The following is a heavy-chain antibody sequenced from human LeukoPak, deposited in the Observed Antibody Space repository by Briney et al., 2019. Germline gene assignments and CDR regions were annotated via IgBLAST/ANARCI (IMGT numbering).Heavy chain of an antibody. CDR3: ARAMRSGYDY. V-gene: IGHV3-48*02. CDR1: GFTFSSYG. CDR2: ISSRSDSV. Sequence: PGGSLRLSCAASGFTFSSYGMNWVRQAPGKRLEWVSYISSRSDSVYYADSVKGRFTFSRDNAENSLYLQMNSLRDEDTAVYYCARAMRSGYDYWGQGTLVTVSS. D-gene: IGHD5-12*01. J-gene: IGHJ4*02.